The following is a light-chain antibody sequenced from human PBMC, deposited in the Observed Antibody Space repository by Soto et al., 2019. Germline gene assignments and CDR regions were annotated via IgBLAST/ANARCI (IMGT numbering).Light chain of an antibody. CDR1: QSVSSS. J-gene: IGKJ1*01. V-gene: IGKV3-20*01. Sequence: EIVLTQSPGTLSLSPGERATHSCRASQSVSSSLAWYQQRPGQAPRLLISGASSRATGIPDRLSGSGSGTAFSLTISRLVPEEYALYYCQQYYNNSPRTFGQGTKVDI. CDR2: GAS. CDR3: QQYYNNSPRT.